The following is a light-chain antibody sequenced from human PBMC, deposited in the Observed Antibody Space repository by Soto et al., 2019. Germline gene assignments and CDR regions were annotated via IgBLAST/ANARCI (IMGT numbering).Light chain of an antibody. CDR2: KAY. V-gene: IGKV1-5*03. CDR1: QSISSW. Sequence: DIQMTQSPSTLSASVGDRVTITCRASQSISSWLAWYQQKPGKAPKLLIYKAYSLESGVPTRFSGSGSGTEFTLTISSLQPDDFATYYCQKYNSYPWTFGQGTKVEI. CDR3: QKYNSYPWT. J-gene: IGKJ1*01.